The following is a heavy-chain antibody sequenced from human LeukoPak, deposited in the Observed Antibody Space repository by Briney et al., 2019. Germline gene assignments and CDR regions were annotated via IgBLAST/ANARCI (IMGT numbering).Heavy chain of an antibody. D-gene: IGHD3-3*01. CDR2: IYHSGST. CDR3: ARLLERYDFWSGYSATDAFDI. J-gene: IGHJ3*02. CDR1: GYSISSGYY. Sequence: PSETLSLTCAVSGYSISSGYYWGWIRQPPGKGLEWIGCIYHSGSTYYNPSLKSRVTISVDTSKNQFSLKLSSVTAADTAVYYCARLLERYDFWSGYSATDAFDIWGQGTMVTVSS. V-gene: IGHV4-38-2*01.